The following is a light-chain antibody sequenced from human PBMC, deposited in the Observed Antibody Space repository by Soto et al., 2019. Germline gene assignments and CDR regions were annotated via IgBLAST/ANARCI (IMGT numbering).Light chain of an antibody. CDR3: QQYNNWPPWT. Sequence: EIVMTQSPATVSVSPGERATLSCRASQSVSSNLAWSQQKPGQAPRLLIYGASTRATGIAAKFSGSGSGTEFTLTISSLQSEDSAVYYCQQYNNWPPWTFGQGTKVEIK. CDR2: GAS. V-gene: IGKV3-15*01. J-gene: IGKJ1*01. CDR1: QSVSSN.